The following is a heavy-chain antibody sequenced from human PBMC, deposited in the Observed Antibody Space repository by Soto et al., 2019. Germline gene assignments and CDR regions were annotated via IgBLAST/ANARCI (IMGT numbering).Heavy chain of an antibody. V-gene: IGHV1-18*01. CDR1: GYTFTSYG. CDR2: ISAHNGNT. D-gene: IGHD6-6*01. J-gene: IGHJ4*02. CDR3: ARGRDGDY. Sequence: QVPLVQSGAEVKQPGASVKVSCKASGYTFTSYGITWVRQAPGQGLEWMGWISAHNGNTDYAQKLQGRVIVTRDTSTTTAYMELRGLRSDDTAVYYCARGRDGDYWGQGALVTVSS.